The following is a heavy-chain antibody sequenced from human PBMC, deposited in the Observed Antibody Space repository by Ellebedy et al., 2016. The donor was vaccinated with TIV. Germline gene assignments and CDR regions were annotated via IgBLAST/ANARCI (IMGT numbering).Heavy chain of an antibody. D-gene: IGHD7-27*01. CDR1: GYTLPELS. J-gene: IGHJ4*02. V-gene: IGHV1-24*01. CDR2: FDPEEGET. Sequence: ASVKVSCKVSGYTLPELSIHWVRQAPGKGLEWMGGFDPEEGETIYAQKFQDRVTMTEDTSSDTASMEVRSLRSEDTAVYFCVTGVFEHWVNTNRLGYWGQGTLVTVTA. CDR3: VTGVFEHWVNTNRLGY.